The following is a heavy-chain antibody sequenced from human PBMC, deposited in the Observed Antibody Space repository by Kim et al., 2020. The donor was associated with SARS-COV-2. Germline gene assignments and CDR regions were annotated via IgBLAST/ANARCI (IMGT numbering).Heavy chain of an antibody. Sequence: SETLSLTCTASGGSISSSNYYWGWIRQPPGKGLEWIGSIYYSGSTYYNPSLKSRVTISVDTSKNQFSLKLSSVTAADTAVYYCADSSRQVFDDWGQGTLVSVSP. D-gene: IGHD6-13*01. J-gene: IGHJ5*02. V-gene: IGHV4-39*01. CDR3: ADSSRQVFDD. CDR1: GGSISSSNYY. CDR2: IYYSGST.